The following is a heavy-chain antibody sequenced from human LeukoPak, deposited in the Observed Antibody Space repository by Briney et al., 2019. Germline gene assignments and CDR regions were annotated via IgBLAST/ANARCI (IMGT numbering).Heavy chain of an antibody. V-gene: IGHV4-34*01. CDR1: GGSFSGYY. CDR3: ARGSVVVVAATNYYYYYMDV. J-gene: IGHJ6*03. Sequence: PSETLSLTCAVYGGSFSGYYWSWIRQPPGKGLEWIGEINHSGSTNYNPSLKSRVTISVDTSKNQFSLKLSSVTAADTAVYYCARGSVVVVAATNYYYYYMDVWGKGTTVTVSS. D-gene: IGHD2-15*01. CDR2: INHSGST.